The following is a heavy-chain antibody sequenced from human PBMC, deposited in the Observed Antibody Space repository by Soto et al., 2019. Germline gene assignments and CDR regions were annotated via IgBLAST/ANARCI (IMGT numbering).Heavy chain of an antibody. D-gene: IGHD1-26*01. Sequence: HPGGSLRLSCAASGFTFSSYWMHWVRQAPGKGLVWVSRINSDGSSTNYADFVKGRFTISRDNAKNTLYLQMNSLRVEDTAVYYCSRVGGSTWHWGQGXLVTVSS. CDR1: GFTFSSYW. CDR2: INSDGSST. J-gene: IGHJ4*02. CDR3: SRVGGSTWH. V-gene: IGHV3-74*01.